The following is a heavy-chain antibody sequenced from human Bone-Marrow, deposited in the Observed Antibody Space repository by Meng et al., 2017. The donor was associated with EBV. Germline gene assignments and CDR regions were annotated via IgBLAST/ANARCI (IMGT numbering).Heavy chain of an antibody. Sequence: QVQRGESGAEVKKPGSSVKVSCKVSGDTFGYYTISWVRQAPGQGPEWMGGIIPSYGTTSYAQKFQGRVTISADESTTTAYMELRSLTLDDTAVYYCARESPDRSTDPWGQGTLVTVSS. J-gene: IGHJ5*02. V-gene: IGHV1-69*01. CDR3: ARESPDRSTDP. CDR2: IIPSYGTT. CDR1: GDTFGYYT.